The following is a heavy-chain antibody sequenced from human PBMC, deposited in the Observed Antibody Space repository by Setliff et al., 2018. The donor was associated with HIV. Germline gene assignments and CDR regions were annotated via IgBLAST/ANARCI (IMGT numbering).Heavy chain of an antibody. D-gene: IGHD3-10*01. J-gene: IGHJ4*02. CDR1: GGSISSSSYY. V-gene: IGHV4-39*07. CDR2: MYYSGST. Sequence: SETLSLTCTVTGGSISSSSYYWGWIRQPPGKGLEWIGSMYYSGSTYYSPPLKSRVTMSVDTSKNQFSLKLSSVTAADTAVYYCARVKSGSLGGYVDYWGLGTLVTVSS. CDR3: ARVKSGSLGGYVDY.